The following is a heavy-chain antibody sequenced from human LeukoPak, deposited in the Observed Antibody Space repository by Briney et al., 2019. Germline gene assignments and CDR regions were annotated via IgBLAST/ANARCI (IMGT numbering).Heavy chain of an antibody. V-gene: IGHV3-21*04. D-gene: IGHD3-3*01. Sequence: GGSLRLSCVASGFSVNVYYTSWVRQAPGKGLEWVSSISSNSNYIYYADSMKGRFTISRDNAKNSLYLQMNSLRAEDTAMYYCARVWNGYRPYMDVWGQGTTVTVSS. J-gene: IGHJ6*02. CDR2: ISSNSNYI. CDR3: ARVWNGYRPYMDV. CDR1: GFSVNVYY.